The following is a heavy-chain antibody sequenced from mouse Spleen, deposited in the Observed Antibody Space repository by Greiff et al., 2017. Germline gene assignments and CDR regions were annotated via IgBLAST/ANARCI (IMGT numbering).Heavy chain of an antibody. Sequence: EVQLQQSGPELVKPGASVKISCKASGYTFTDYYMNWVKQSHGKSLEWIGDINPNNGGTSYNQKFKGKATLTVDKSSSTAYMELRSLTSEDSAVYYCARKRYEGDYWGQGTTLTVSS. CDR3: ARKRYEGDY. V-gene: IGHV1-26*01. CDR1: GYTFTDYY. J-gene: IGHJ2*01. D-gene: IGHD2-14*01. CDR2: INPNNGGT.